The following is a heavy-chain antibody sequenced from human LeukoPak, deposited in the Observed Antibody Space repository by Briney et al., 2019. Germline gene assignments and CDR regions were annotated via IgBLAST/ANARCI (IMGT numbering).Heavy chain of an antibody. V-gene: IGHV4-4*07. J-gene: IGHJ5*02. CDR2: IYTSGST. CDR1: GGSISSYY. CDR3: ARDLITSPRFRWFDP. Sequence: SETLSLTCTVSGGSISSYYWSWIRQPAGKGLEWIGRIYTSGSTNYNPSLKSRVTMSVDTSKNQFSLKLSSVTAADTVVYYCARDLITSPRFRWFDPWGQGTLVTVSS. D-gene: IGHD1-20*01.